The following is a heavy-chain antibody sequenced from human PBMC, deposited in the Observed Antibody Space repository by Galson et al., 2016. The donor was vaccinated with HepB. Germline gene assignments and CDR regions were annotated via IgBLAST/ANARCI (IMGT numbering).Heavy chain of an antibody. D-gene: IGHD3-10*01. CDR3: AKEGRLGDGLDV. CDR2: FSGSGGGA. J-gene: IGHJ6*02. V-gene: IGHV3-23*01. CDR1: GFTFRSYG. Sequence: SLRLSCAASGFTFRSYGMNWVRQAPGKGLEWVSGFSGSGGGAYYGDSVKGRFTISRDNSKNTLHLQINSLRAEDTAVYYCAKEGRLGDGLDVWGQGTTVTVSS.